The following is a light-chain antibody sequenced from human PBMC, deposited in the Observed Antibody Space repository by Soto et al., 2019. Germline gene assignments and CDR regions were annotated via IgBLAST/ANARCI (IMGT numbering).Light chain of an antibody. CDR2: GAS. CDR1: QSISSNY. J-gene: IGKJ1*01. Sequence: EIVLTQSPGTLSMSPGERATLSCRASQSISSNYLAWYQQKPGQAPRLLIYGASSMATGIPDRFSGSGSGTDFTLTISRLEAEDFAVYYCQQYGSSPRTCAEGTKEEFK. CDR3: QQYGSSPRT. V-gene: IGKV3-20*01.